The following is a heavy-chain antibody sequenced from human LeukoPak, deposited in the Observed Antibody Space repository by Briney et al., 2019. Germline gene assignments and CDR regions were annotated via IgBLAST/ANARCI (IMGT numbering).Heavy chain of an antibody. V-gene: IGHV1-18*01. CDR2: ISAYNGNT. CDR3: AREAGVIVGATYFDY. CDR1: GYIFSSYG. Sequence: EASVKVSCKASGYIFSSYGITWVRQAPGQGLEWMGWISAYNGNTNYAQKLQGRVTMTTDTSTSTAYMELRSLRSDDTAVYYCAREAGVIVGATYFDYWGQGTPVTVSS. D-gene: IGHD1-26*01. J-gene: IGHJ4*02.